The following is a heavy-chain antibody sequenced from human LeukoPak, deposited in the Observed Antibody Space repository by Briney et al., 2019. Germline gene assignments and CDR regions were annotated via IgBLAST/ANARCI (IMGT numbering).Heavy chain of an antibody. V-gene: IGHV4-38-2*02. CDR1: GYSISSGFY. J-gene: IGHJ4*02. Sequence: SETLSLTCSVSGYSISSGFYWGWIRQPPGKGLEWIGSVSRSGTTYYNPSLKSRVAISVDTSTNQFSLKVSSVTAADTAVYYCARSRYYITISTLYYFDYWGQGTLVTVSS. CDR3: ARSRYYITISTLYYFDY. CDR2: VSRSGTT. D-gene: IGHD3-3*01.